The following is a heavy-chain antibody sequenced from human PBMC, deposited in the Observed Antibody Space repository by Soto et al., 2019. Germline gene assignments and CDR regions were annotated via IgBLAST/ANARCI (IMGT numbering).Heavy chain of an antibody. V-gene: IGHV4-31*03. CDR3: ARDRLGYSYGHGGARHFDY. CDR2: IYYSGST. J-gene: IGHJ4*02. D-gene: IGHD5-18*01. CDR1: GGSISSGGYY. Sequence: QVQLQESGPGLVKPSQTLSLTCTVSGGSISSGGYYWSWIRQHPGKGLEWIGYIYYSGSTYYNPSLKSRVTISVDTSKNQFSLKLSSVTAADTAAYYCARDRLGYSYGHGGARHFDYWGQGTLVTVSS.